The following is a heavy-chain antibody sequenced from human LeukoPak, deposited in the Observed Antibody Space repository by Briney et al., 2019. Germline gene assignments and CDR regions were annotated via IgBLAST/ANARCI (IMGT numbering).Heavy chain of an antibody. Sequence: GGSLRLSCAASGFTFSSYAMTWVRQAPGKGLEWVSTITGSGGGTYYADSVKGRFTISRDNSKNTLYLQMNSLRAEDTAVYYCAKDLRAAGSEYFQHWGQGTLVTVSS. J-gene: IGHJ1*01. V-gene: IGHV3-23*01. CDR2: ITGSGGGT. CDR3: AKDLRAAGSEYFQH. CDR1: GFTFSSYA. D-gene: IGHD3-10*01.